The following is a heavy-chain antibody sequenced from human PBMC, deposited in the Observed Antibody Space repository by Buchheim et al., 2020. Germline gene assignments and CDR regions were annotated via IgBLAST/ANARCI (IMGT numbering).Heavy chain of an antibody. CDR2: ISAYNGNT. J-gene: IGHJ4*02. CDR1: GYTFTSYG. Sequence: QVQLVQSGAEVKKPGASVKVSCKASGYTFTSYGISWVRQAPGQGLEWMGWISAYNGNTNYAQKLQGRVTMTTDTSTSKAYMELRSLRSDDTAVYYCARDPRVLTQYCGGDCYGFDYWGQGTL. V-gene: IGHV1-18*01. CDR3: ARDPRVLTQYCGGDCYGFDY. D-gene: IGHD2-21*02.